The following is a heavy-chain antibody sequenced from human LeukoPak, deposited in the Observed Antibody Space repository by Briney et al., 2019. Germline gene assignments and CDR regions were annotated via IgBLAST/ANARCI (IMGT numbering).Heavy chain of an antibody. CDR1: DA. CDR3: AKDYDYVWGSYRPFDY. D-gene: IGHD3-16*02. CDR2: ISWNGGSI. V-gene: IGHV3-9*01. J-gene: IGHJ4*02. Sequence: GGSLRLSCAASDAMHWVRQAPGKGLEWVSGISWNGGSIGYADSVKGRFTISRDNSKNTLYLQMNSLRAEDTAVYYCAKDYDYVWGSYRPFDYWGQGTLVTVSS.